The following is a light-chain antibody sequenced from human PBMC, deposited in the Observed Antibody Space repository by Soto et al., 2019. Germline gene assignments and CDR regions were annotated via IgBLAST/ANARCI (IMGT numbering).Light chain of an antibody. CDR2: GAS. CDR3: QQYHNWPPLT. J-gene: IGKJ4*01. Sequence: EIVMTQSPATLSVSPGERATLSCRASQSVSNYLAWYQQKPGQAPRLLIYGASTRATGIPARFSGSGSETEFTLTISSLQSEDFAVYYCQQYHNWPPLTFGGGTKVEIK. V-gene: IGKV3-15*01. CDR1: QSVSNY.